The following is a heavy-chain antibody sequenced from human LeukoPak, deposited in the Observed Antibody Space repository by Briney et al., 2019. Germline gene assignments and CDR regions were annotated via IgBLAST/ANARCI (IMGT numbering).Heavy chain of an antibody. V-gene: IGHV3-21*01. CDR1: GFTFSSYS. CDR3: TTDPQPHSSGYYGY. CDR2: ISSSSSYI. Sequence: KPGGSLRLSCAASGFTFSSYSMNWVRQAPGKGLEWVSSISSSSSYIYYADSVKGRFTISRDNAKNSLYLQMNSLRAEDTAVYYCTTDPQPHSSGYYGYWGQGTLVTVSS. J-gene: IGHJ4*02. D-gene: IGHD3-22*01.